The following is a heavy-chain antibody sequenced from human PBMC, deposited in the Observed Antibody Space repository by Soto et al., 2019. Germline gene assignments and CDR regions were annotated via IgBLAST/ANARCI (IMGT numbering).Heavy chain of an antibody. Sequence: EVQLVESGGGLVKPGGSLRLSCAASGFTFSSYSMNWVRQAPGKGLEWVSSISSSSSYIYYADSVKGRFTISRDNAKNSLYLQMNSLRAEDTAVYYCARAYGSGSHVYYYYYYMDVWGKGTTVTVSS. D-gene: IGHD3-10*01. CDR1: GFTFSSYS. CDR3: ARAYGSGSHVYYYYYYMDV. V-gene: IGHV3-21*01. J-gene: IGHJ6*03. CDR2: ISSSSSYI.